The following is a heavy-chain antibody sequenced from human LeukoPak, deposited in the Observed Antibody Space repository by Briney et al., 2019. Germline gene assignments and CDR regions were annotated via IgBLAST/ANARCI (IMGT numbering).Heavy chain of an antibody. CDR3: ARDAYYYDSSGYYFMDV. Sequence: SEALSLTCTVSGGSISSSSYYWGWIRQPPGKGLEWIGSIYYSGSTYYNPSLKSRVTISVDTSKNQFSLKLSSVTAADTAVYYCARDAYYYDSSGYYFMDVWGKGTTVTISS. D-gene: IGHD3-22*01. CDR1: GGSISSSSYY. V-gene: IGHV4-39*07. CDR2: IYYSGST. J-gene: IGHJ6*03.